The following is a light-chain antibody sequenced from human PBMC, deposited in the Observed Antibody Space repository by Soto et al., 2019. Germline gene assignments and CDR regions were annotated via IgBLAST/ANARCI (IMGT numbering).Light chain of an antibody. V-gene: IGKV4-1*01. CDR3: QQYINAPQT. CDR1: QSVLYSPNNKNY. CDR2: WAS. J-gene: IGKJ1*01. Sequence: DIVLTQSPDSLAVSLGERATINCKSSQSVLYSPNNKNYLAWYQQKPGQPPKLLVYWASTRESGVPDRFSGTESVTDFTLTINSLQAEDVAVYYCQQYINAPQTFGHGTKVEIK.